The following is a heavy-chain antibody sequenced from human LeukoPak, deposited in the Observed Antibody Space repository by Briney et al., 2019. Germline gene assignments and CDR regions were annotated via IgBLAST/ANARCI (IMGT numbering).Heavy chain of an antibody. CDR1: GFTVSSNY. CDR2: IYSGGST. D-gene: IGHD6-19*01. Sequence: GGSLRLSCAASGFTVSSNYMSWVRQAPGKGLEWVSVIYSGGSTYYADSVKGRFTISRDNSKNTLYLQMNSLRAEDTAVYYCARGASGWREYYFDYWGQGTLVTVSS. CDR3: ARGASGWREYYFDY. J-gene: IGHJ4*02. V-gene: IGHV3-66*01.